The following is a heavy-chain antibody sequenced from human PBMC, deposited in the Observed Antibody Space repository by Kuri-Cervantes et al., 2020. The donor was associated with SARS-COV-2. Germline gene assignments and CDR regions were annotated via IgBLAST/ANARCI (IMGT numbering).Heavy chain of an antibody. Sequence: SCAASGFTFSNYAMHWVRQAPGKGLEWVAVIWYDGSNKYYADSVKGRFTISRDNSKNTLYLQMNSLRAEDTAVYYCARGRGYCSGGSCSEFWGQGTLVTVSS. CDR3: ARGRGYCSGGSCSEF. J-gene: IGHJ4*02. D-gene: IGHD2-15*01. CDR2: IWYDGSNK. V-gene: IGHV3-33*08. CDR1: GFTFSNYA.